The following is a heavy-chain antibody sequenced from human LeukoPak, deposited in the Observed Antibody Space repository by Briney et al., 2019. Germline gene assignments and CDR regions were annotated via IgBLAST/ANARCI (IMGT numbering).Heavy chain of an antibody. D-gene: IGHD3-16*01. V-gene: IGHV3-9*01. CDR2: ISWNSGSI. Sequence: GGSLRLSCAASGFTFDDYAMHWVRQAPGKGLEWVSGISWNSGSIGYADSVKGRFTISRDNAKNSLYLQMNSLRAEDTAVYYCARATFTFGGVRKDDYWGQGTLVTVSS. CDR3: ARATFTFGGVRKDDY. J-gene: IGHJ4*02. CDR1: GFTFDDYA.